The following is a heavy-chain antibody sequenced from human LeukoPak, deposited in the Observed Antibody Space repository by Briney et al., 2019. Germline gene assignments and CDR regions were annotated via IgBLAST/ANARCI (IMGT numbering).Heavy chain of an antibody. J-gene: IGHJ4*02. V-gene: IGHV3-30-3*01. CDR2: ISYDGSNK. Sequence: AGGSLRPSCAASGFTVSSNYMSWVRQAPGKGLEWVAVISYDGSNKYYADSVKGRFTISRDNSKNTLYLQMNSLRAEDTAVYYCARDPPVAQYYFDYWGQGTLVTVSS. D-gene: IGHD4-23*01. CDR3: ARDPPVAQYYFDY. CDR1: GFTVSSNY.